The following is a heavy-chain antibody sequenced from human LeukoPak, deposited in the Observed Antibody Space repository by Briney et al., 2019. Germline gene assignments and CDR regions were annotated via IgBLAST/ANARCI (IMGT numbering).Heavy chain of an antibody. Sequence: GGSLRLSCAASGFTFSSYAMHWVRQAPGKGLEWVAVISYDGSNKYYADSVKGRFTISRDNSKNTLYLQMNSLRAEDTAVYYCAKKGAATGDFDYWGQGTLVTVSS. CDR1: GFTFSSYA. D-gene: IGHD1-26*01. J-gene: IGHJ4*02. V-gene: IGHV3-30-3*02. CDR3: AKKGAATGDFDY. CDR2: ISYDGSNK.